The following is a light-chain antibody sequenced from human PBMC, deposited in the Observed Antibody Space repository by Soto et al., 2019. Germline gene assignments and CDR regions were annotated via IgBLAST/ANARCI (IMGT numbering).Light chain of an antibody. J-gene: IGKJ1*01. CDR3: QQYNSYSEA. CDR1: QSVSNF. Sequence: MVLTPSPSTLSLSPVEGAHLSCRASQSVSNFLAWYQQKPGQAPRLLIYDASNRATGIPVRFSGSGSGTDFTLTISSLEPEDFATYYCQQYNSYSEAFGQGTKVDI. V-gene: IGKV3-11*01. CDR2: DAS.